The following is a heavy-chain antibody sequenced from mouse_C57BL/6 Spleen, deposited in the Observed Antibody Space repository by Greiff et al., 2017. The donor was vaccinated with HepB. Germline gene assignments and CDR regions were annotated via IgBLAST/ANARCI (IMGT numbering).Heavy chain of an antibody. CDR2: IRNKANGYTT. CDR3: ERYTTAVRYFDV. CDR1: GFTFTDYY. V-gene: IGHV7-3*01. Sequence: DVKLVESGGGLVQPGGSLSLSCAASGFTFTDYYMSWVRQPPGKALEWLGFIRNKANGYTTEYSASVKGRFTISRDNSQSILYLQMNALRAEDSATYYCERYTTAVRYFDVWGTGTTVTVSS. D-gene: IGHD6-1*01. J-gene: IGHJ1*03.